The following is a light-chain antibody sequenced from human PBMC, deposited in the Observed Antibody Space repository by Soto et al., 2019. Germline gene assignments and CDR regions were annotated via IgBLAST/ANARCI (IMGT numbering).Light chain of an antibody. CDR3: QHYNSYPWT. CDR1: QSITSW. J-gene: IGKJ1*01. V-gene: IGKV1-5*01. CDR2: DAS. Sequence: DIQMTQSPSTLSASVGDRVTITCRASQSITSWLAWYQQKPGKAPKLLIYDASSLESGAPPRFSGSGSGTEFTLTISSLQPDDFATYYCQHYNSYPWTFGQGTKVDIK.